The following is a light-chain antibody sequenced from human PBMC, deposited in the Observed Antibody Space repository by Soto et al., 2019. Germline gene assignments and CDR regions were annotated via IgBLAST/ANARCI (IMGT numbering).Light chain of an antibody. J-gene: IGLJ1*01. V-gene: IGLV1-51*01. CDR3: GTWDSTLSGV. CDR2: DND. CDR1: SSNIGNNY. Sequence: QSVLTQPPSVSAAPGQKVTISCSGSSSNIGNNYVSWYQHLPGAAPKLLIYDNDKRSSGIPDRFSGYKSGTSATLDITGLQTGDEADYYCGTWDSTLSGVFGTGTKLTVL.